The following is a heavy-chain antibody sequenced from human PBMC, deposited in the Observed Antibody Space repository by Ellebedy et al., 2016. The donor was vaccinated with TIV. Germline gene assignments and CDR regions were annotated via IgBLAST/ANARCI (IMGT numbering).Heavy chain of an antibody. V-gene: IGHV3-53*01. J-gene: IGHJ5*01. CDR3: AGDQGVGWFDS. CDR2: LYSGGTT. Sequence: GGSLRLXXAASGFTVSIYYMSWVRQAPGKGLEWVSILYSGGTTDYADSVKGRFTISRDNSKNTLYLQINSLRAEDTAIYYCAGDQGVGWFDSWGQGTLVTVSS. CDR1: GFTVSIYY.